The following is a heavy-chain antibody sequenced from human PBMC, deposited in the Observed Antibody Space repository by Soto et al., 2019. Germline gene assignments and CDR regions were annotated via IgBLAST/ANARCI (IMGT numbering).Heavy chain of an antibody. V-gene: IGHV1-69*13. Sequence: SVKGSLKASGGGFSRDAVSWVLQDPGQGLEWMGGIIPIFGTANYAQRFQGRLTMTGNASTSTAYMELSGLRSEDTAMYYCARVSSIAARRSYDSWGQAILGTVSS. CDR2: IIPIFGTA. CDR1: GGGFSRDA. D-gene: IGHD6-6*01. CDR3: ARVSSIAARRSYDS. J-gene: IGHJ4*02.